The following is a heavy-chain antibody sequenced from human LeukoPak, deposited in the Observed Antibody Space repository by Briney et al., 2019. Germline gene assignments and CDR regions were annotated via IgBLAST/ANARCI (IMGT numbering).Heavy chain of an antibody. Sequence: PGGSLRLSCAASGFTFSSYETNWVRQAPGKGPEWISYITSTSNSIYYAESVKGRFTISRDNTKNSLYLQMDSLRVEDAALYFCAASLGPRDYWGQGILVTVSS. D-gene: IGHD7-27*01. J-gene: IGHJ4*02. CDR1: GFTFSSYE. V-gene: IGHV3-48*03. CDR2: ITSTSNSI. CDR3: AASLGPRDY.